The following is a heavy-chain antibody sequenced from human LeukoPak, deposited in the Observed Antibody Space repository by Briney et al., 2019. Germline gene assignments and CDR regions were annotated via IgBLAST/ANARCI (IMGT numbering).Heavy chain of an antibody. D-gene: IGHD4-23*01. CDR3: AKDHYGGNYYYFGMDV. CDR1: GFTFSGYA. V-gene: IGHV3-23*01. J-gene: IGHJ6*02. CDR2: ISTTGDNT. Sequence: GGSLRLSCAASGFTFSGYAMNWVRQAPGKGLEWVSAISTTGDNTDYADSVKGRFTISRDNSKNTLYLQMDSLSAEDTAVYYCAKDHYGGNYYYFGMDVWGQGTTVTVSS.